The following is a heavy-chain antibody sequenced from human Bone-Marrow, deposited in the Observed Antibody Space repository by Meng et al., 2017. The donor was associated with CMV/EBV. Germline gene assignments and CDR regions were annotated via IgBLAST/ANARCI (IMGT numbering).Heavy chain of an antibody. CDR2: INPNIGGT. CDR1: GYTFTGDY. V-gene: IGHV1-2*02. Sequence: ASVKVSCEASGYTFTGDYMHWVRQAPGQGREWMGWINPNIGGTNYAQKFQGRVTITRDTSISTAYMELSRLRPDDTAVYYGARGGGYGIFGVVIIGYWGQGTLVTVSS. J-gene: IGHJ4*02. D-gene: IGHD3-3*01. CDR3: ARGGGYGIFGVVIIGY.